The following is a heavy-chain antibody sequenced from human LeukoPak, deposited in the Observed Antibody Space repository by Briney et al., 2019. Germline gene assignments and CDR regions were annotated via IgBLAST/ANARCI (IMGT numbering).Heavy chain of an antibody. J-gene: IGHJ3*02. Sequence: GASVKVSCKASGYTFTSYDINWVRQATGQGLEWMGWISAYNGNTNYAQKLQGRVTMTTDTSTSTAYMELRSLRSDDTAVYYCARDLDSSSSWTAFDIWGQGTMVTVSS. V-gene: IGHV1-18*01. D-gene: IGHD6-6*01. CDR2: ISAYNGNT. CDR3: ARDLDSSSSWTAFDI. CDR1: GYTFTSYD.